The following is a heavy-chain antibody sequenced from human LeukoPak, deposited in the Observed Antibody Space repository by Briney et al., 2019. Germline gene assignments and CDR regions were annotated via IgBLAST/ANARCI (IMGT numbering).Heavy chain of an antibody. V-gene: IGHV3-23*01. CDR2: ISGSGGST. CDR3: AKAPVTTCRGAFCYPFDY. J-gene: IGHJ4*02. Sequence: GGSLRLSCTVSGFTLSSYEMSWVRQAPGKGLEWVSAISGSGGSTYYADSVKGRFTISRDNSKNTLYLQMNRLRPEDAAVYYCAKAPVTTCRGAFCYPFDYWGLGTLVTVSS. D-gene: IGHD2-15*01. CDR1: GFTLSSYE.